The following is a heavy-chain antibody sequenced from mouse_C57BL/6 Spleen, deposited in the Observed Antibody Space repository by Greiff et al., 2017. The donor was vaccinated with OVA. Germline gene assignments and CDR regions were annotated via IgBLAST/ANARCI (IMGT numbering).Heavy chain of an antibody. D-gene: IGHD1-1*01. CDR1: GFTFSDFY. CDR3: ARDGGSRYSWYFDV. V-gene: IGHV7-1*01. CDR2: SRNKANDYTT. Sequence: EVQGVESGGGLVQSGRSLRLSCATSGFTFSDFYMEWVRQAPGKGLEWIAASRNKANDYTTEYSASVKGRFIVSRDTSQSILYLQMNALRAEDTAIYYCARDGGSRYSWYFDVWGTGTTVTVSS. J-gene: IGHJ1*03.